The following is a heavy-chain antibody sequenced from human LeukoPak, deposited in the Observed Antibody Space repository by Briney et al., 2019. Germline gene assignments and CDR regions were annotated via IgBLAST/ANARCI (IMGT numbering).Heavy chain of an antibody. CDR2: ISSRSGSI. V-gene: IGHV3-21*01. J-gene: IGHJ4*02. CDR3: ARSIGVADYFDY. Sequence: GGSLRLSCAASGFTFSSYTMNWVRQAPGKGLEWVSSISSRSGSIYYADSVRGRFTISRDNSKKTLYMQMTSLRAEDTAAYSCARSIGVADYFDYWGQGTLVTVSS. CDR1: GFTFSSYT. D-gene: IGHD6-13*01.